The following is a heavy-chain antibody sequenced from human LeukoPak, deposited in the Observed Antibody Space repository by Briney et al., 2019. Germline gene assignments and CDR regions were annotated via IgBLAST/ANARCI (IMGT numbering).Heavy chain of an antibody. CDR2: INPGGRST. V-gene: IGHV1-46*01. J-gene: IGHJ4*02. Sequence: GASVKVSCKASGYMFTGYYIHWVRQAPGQGLEWMGIINPGGRSTSYAQKFQGRVTMTRDTSTSTVYMELSSLRSEDTAVYYCAREIGPIQLHLWGSAFDYWGQGTLVTVSS. CDR3: AREIGPIQLHLWGSAFDY. D-gene: IGHD5-24*01. CDR1: GYMFTGYY.